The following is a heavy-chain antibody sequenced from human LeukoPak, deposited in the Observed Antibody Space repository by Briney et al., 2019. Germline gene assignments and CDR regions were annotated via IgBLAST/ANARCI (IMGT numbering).Heavy chain of an antibody. CDR3: AKLPVTKYFDY. Sequence: GGSLRLSCAASGFTFSNYAMSWVRQAPGKGLEWVSGISASGGTTYYADPVKGRFTISRDNSKNTLYLQINSLRAEDTAVYYCAKLPVTKYFDYWGQGTRVTVSS. J-gene: IGHJ4*02. CDR2: ISASGGTT. D-gene: IGHD4-17*01. CDR1: GFTFSNYA. V-gene: IGHV3-23*01.